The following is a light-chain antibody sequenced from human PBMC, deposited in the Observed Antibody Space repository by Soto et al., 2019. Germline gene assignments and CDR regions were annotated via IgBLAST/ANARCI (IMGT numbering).Light chain of an antibody. CDR3: SSYAGSSNV. CDR2: GVT. Sequence: QSVLTQPPSASGSPGQSVTISCTGTSSDVGAYTYVSWYQQHPGKAPKLMIYGVTERPSGVPDRFSGSKSGNTASLTVSGLQTEDEAYYYCSSYAGSSNVFGTGTKVTVL. V-gene: IGLV2-8*01. CDR1: SSDVGAYTY. J-gene: IGLJ1*01.